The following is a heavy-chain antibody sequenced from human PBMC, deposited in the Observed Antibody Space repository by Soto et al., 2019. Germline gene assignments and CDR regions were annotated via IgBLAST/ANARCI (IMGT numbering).Heavy chain of an antibody. J-gene: IGHJ4*02. CDR2: INRDGNEK. Sequence: GGSLRLSCAASGFTFSSYWMSWVRQAPGKGLQWVANINRDGNEKYYVDSLKGRFTISRDNAENSLYLQMNTLRAEDTAVYYCARAPDGSGSYYYFDGWGQGTLVTVSS. CDR1: GFTFSSYW. V-gene: IGHV3-7*03. CDR3: ARAPDGSGSYYYFDG. D-gene: IGHD3-22*01.